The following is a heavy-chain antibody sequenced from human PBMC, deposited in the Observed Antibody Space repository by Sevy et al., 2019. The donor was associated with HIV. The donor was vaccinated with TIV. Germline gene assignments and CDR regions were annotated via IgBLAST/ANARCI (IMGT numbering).Heavy chain of an antibody. V-gene: IGHV3-23*01. CDR3: AKDLGGGAVAGTPYYYYYMDV. J-gene: IGHJ6*03. CDR1: GFTFSSYA. D-gene: IGHD6-19*01. Sequence: GGSLRLSCAASGFTFSSYAMSWVRQAPGKGLEWVSAISGSGGSTYYADSVKGRFTISRDNSKNTLYLQMNSLRAEDTAVYYCAKDLGGGAVAGTPYYYYYMDVWGKGTTVTVSS. CDR2: ISGSGGST.